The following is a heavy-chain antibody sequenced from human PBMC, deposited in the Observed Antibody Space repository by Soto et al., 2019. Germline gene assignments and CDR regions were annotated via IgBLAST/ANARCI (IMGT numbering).Heavy chain of an antibody. CDR1: GFTFSIFA. CDR3: ARDRVADGNNYDYFDL. D-gene: IGHD5-12*01. J-gene: IGHJ4*02. CDR2: ISYDGSNK. Sequence: QEQLVESGGGVVQPGRSLRLSCAASGFTFSIFAMHWVRQAPGKGLEWVTVISYDGSNKHYGDSVKGRFTISRDNSKNTLYLQMNSLRSEDTAVYYCARDRVADGNNYDYFDLWGQGTLVTVSS. V-gene: IGHV3-30-3*01.